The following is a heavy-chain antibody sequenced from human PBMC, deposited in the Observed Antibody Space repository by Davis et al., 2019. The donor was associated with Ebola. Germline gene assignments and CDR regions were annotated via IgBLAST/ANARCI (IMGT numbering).Heavy chain of an antibody. CDR3: ARASLSIAAALPLGGMDV. V-gene: IGHV3-11*01. D-gene: IGHD6-13*01. CDR2: ISSSGSTI. Sequence: GGSLRLSCAASGFTFSDYYMSWIRQAPGKGLEWVSYISSSGSTIYYADSVKGRFTISRDNAKNSLYLQMNSLRAEDTAVYYCARASLSIAAALPLGGMDVWGQGTTVTVSS. J-gene: IGHJ6*02. CDR1: GFTFSDYY.